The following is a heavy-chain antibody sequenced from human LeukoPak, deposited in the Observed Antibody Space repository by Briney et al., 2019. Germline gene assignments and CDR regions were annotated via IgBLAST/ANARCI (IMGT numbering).Heavy chain of an antibody. V-gene: IGHV3-74*01. CDR3: ARDVNWNQVDY. CDR1: GFTFNNHW. Sequence: GGSLRLSCAVSGFTFNNHWMHWVRQAPGKGLVWISRINTDGRTTSYADSVKGRFTISRDNARNMFYLQMNSLRAEDTAVYYCARDVNWNQVDYWGQGSLVTVSS. CDR2: INTDGRTT. D-gene: IGHD1-20*01. J-gene: IGHJ4*02.